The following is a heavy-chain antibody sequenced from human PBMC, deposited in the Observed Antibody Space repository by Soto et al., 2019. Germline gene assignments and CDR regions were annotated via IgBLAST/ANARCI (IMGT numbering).Heavy chain of an antibody. D-gene: IGHD6-19*01. Sequence: QVQLVQSGAEVKKPGASVKVSCKASGYTCTSYDINWVRQATGQGREWMGGMNPNSGNTGYAQKFQGRVTMTRNTYISTAYMELSSLRSEDKAVYYCARGNYVAGTAGDYWGQGTLVTVSS. J-gene: IGHJ4*02. CDR3: ARGNYVAGTAGDY. CDR2: MNPNSGNT. CDR1: GYTCTSYD. V-gene: IGHV1-8*01.